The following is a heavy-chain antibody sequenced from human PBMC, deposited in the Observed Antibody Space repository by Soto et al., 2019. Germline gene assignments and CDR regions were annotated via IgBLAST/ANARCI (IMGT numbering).Heavy chain of an antibody. CDR3: TTPRVDYYYYGMDV. J-gene: IGHJ6*02. D-gene: IGHD3-3*01. V-gene: IGHV3-15*01. Sequence: GGSLRLPCAASGFTFSNAWMSWVRQAPGKGLEWVGRIKSKTDGGTTDYAAPVKGRFTISRDDSKNTLYLQMNSLKTEDTAVYYCTTPRVDYYYYGMDVWGQGTTVTVSS. CDR1: GFTFSNAW. CDR2: IKSKTDGGTT.